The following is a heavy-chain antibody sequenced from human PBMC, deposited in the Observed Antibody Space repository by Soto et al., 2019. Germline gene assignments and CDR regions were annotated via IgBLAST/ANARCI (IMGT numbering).Heavy chain of an antibody. J-gene: IGHJ6*02. CDR3: ARRYYDFWSGYYFLTGPGMDV. CDR2: IHPSGQPI. CDR1: WFTFSSSE. D-gene: IGHD3-3*01. V-gene: IGHV3-48*03. Sequence: GGSLRLSCAASWFTFSSSEMYWVRQAPGKGLEWVSDIHPSGQPIFYADSVKGRFTISRDNSKNTLYLQMNSLRAEDTAVYYCARRYYDFWSGYYFLTGPGMDVWGQGTTVTVSS.